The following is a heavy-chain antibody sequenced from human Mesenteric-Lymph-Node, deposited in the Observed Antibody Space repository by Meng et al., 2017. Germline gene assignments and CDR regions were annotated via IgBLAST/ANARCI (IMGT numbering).Heavy chain of an antibody. CDR1: GGSMSSGNYY. CDR2: IHHSGSA. Sequence: VHLQESGPGLAEPSQTLSLTCTVSGGSMSSGNYYWSWIRQPPGKGLEWIRYIHHSGSAYYNPSLKSRVSISVDTSKNQFSLNLNSMTAADTAVYYCASFDHIPRRNYFDYWGQGTLVTVSS. V-gene: IGHV4-30-4*01. J-gene: IGHJ4*02. D-gene: IGHD2-21*01. CDR3: ASFDHIPRRNYFDY.